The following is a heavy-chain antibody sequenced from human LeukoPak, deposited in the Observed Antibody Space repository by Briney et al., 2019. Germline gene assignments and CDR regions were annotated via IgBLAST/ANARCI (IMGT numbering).Heavy chain of an antibody. J-gene: IGHJ4*02. Sequence: GGSLRLSCAASGFTFSSYSMNWVRQAPGKGLEWVSSISTSSSYIYYADSVKGRFTISRDNAKNSLYLQMNSLRAEDTAVYYCARDRMVRGVILELPDYWGQGTLVTVSS. CDR3: ARDRMVRGVILELPDY. D-gene: IGHD3-10*01. CDR2: ISTSSSYI. CDR1: GFTFSSYS. V-gene: IGHV3-21*06.